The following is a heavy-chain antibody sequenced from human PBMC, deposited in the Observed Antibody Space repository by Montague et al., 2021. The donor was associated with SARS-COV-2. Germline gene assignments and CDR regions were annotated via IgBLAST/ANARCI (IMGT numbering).Heavy chain of an antibody. CDR3: ARTNSGSYYSSFDY. Sequence: SLRLSCPASGFTFSSYGMHWVRQAPGKGLEWVAVISYDGSNKYYADSVKGRFTISRDNSKNTLYLQMNSLRAEDTAVYYCARTNSGSYYSSFDYWGQGTLVTVSS. D-gene: IGHD1-26*01. V-gene: IGHV3-30*19. CDR2: ISYDGSNK. CDR1: GFTFSSYG. J-gene: IGHJ4*02.